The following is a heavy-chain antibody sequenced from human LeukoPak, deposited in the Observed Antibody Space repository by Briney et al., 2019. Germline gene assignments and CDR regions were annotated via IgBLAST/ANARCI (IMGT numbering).Heavy chain of an antibody. CDR2: ISGSGGST. Sequence: GGSLRLSCAASGFTFSSYAMSWVRQAPGKGLEWVSAISGSGGSTYYADSVKGRFTISRDNSKNTLYLQMNSLRAEDTAVYYCAQSPVWFGELLSHFDYWGQGTLVTVSS. J-gene: IGHJ4*02. CDR3: AQSPVWFGELLSHFDY. V-gene: IGHV3-23*01. D-gene: IGHD3-10*01. CDR1: GFTFSSYA.